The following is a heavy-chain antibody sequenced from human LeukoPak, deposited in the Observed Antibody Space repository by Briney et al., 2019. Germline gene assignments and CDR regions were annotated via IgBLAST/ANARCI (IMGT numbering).Heavy chain of an antibody. J-gene: IGHJ4*02. CDR2: IRPDGGKK. CDR1: GLTFSTCA. CDR3: VKDDPVLHF. Sequence: QAGGSLRPSCSASGLTFSTCAMHWVRQAPGRGLEWLTLIRPDGGKKFYSDSVKGRFTVSRDNFKNMLYLEMNSLRSEDTAVYYCVKDDPVLHFWGQGTLVSVSS. V-gene: IGHV3-30*02.